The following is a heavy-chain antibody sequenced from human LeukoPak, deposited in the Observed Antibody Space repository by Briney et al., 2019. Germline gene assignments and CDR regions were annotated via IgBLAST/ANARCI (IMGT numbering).Heavy chain of an antibody. CDR2: ISWNSGSI. J-gene: IGHJ4*02. V-gene: IGHV3-9*01. CDR1: GFTFDDYA. D-gene: IGHD3-10*01. CDR3: ATFGELLG. Sequence: GGSLRLSCAASGFTFDDYAMHWVRQAPGKGLEWVSGISWNSGSIGYADSVKGRFTISRDNAKNSLYLQMNSLRAEDTALYYCATFGELLGWGQGTLVTVSS.